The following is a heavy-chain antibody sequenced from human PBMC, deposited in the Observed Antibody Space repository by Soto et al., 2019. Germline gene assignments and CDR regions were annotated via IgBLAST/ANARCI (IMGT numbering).Heavy chain of an antibody. J-gene: IGHJ6*02. CDR3: ARQGSWPYYYYGLDV. V-gene: IGHV1-18*01. CDR1: GYTFTTSG. D-gene: IGHD1-26*01. CDR2: ISTYNGDT. Sequence: GPGVRKPGASVKVSCEASGYTFTTSGISWVRQVPGQGLEWMGWISTYNGDTNSAQNFQGRVLMTADTSTGTAYMELMSLKSADTAVYYCARQGSWPYYYYGLDVWGQGTTVTVSS.